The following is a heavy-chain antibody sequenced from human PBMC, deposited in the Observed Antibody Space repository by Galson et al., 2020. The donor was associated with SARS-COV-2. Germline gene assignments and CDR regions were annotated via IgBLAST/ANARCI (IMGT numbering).Heavy chain of an antibody. Sequence: GGSLRLSCAASGFTFSSYAMSWVRQAPGKGLEWVSAISGSGGSTYSADSVKGRFTISRDNSKNTLYLQMNSLRAEDTAVYYCAKVVTGGGELVHYYYYMDVWGKGTTVTVSS. CDR3: AKVVTGGGELVHYYYYMDV. D-gene: IGHD1-26*01. CDR1: GFTFSSYA. J-gene: IGHJ6*03. V-gene: IGHV3-23*01. CDR2: ISGSGGST.